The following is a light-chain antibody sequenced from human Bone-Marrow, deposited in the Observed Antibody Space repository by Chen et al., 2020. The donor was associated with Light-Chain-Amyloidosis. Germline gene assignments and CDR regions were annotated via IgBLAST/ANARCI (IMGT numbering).Light chain of an antibody. Sequence: EIVMTQSPATLSASPDERATLSCRASQSVSSNLAWYQQKPGQAPRLLIYGASTRATGIPARFSGSGSGTDFTLTISSIEAEDFAVYSCQQYNQWPKAFGRGTKVEI. CDR3: QQYNQWPKA. CDR2: GAS. CDR1: QSVSSN. V-gene: IGKV3-15*01. J-gene: IGKJ1*01.